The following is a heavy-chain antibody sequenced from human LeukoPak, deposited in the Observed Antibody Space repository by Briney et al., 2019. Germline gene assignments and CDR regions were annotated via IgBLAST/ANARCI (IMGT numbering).Heavy chain of an antibody. D-gene: IGHD4-17*01. CDR2: IYYSGST. Sequence: SETLSLTCTVSGGSISSYYWSWIRQPPGKGLEWIGYIYYSGSTNYNPSLKSRVTTLVDTSKNQFSLKLSSVTAADTAVYYCARYVLYGDYENAFDIWGQGTMVTVSS. CDR1: GGSISSYY. CDR3: ARYVLYGDYENAFDI. V-gene: IGHV4-59*08. J-gene: IGHJ3*02.